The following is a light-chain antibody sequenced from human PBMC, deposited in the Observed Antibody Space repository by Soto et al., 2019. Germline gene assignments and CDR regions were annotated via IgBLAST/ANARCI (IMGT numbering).Light chain of an antibody. Sequence: EIQMTQSPSTLSASVGDSVTITCRASQNVNNWVAWYQQKPGKAPRFLIYDASSTESGVPSLFSGSGSGTVFPLISSMLHPDYFVSYYCQRYNRYPLTFGRGTKVEIK. CDR3: QRYNRYPLT. CDR2: DAS. CDR1: QNVNNW. V-gene: IGKV1-5*01. J-gene: IGKJ1*01.